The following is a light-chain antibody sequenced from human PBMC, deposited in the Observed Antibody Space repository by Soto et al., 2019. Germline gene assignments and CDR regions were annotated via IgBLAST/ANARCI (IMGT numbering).Light chain of an antibody. CDR3: QQYGSSPPMIT. CDR2: GAS. CDR1: QSVSSNH. Sequence: EIVLTQSPGTLSLAPGERATLSCRASQSVSSNHLAWYQQKPGQSPRLLIYGASNRATGIPDRFSGSGSGTDFTLTISRLEPEDFAVYYCQQYGSSPPMITFGQGTRLEIK. V-gene: IGKV3-20*01. J-gene: IGKJ5*01.